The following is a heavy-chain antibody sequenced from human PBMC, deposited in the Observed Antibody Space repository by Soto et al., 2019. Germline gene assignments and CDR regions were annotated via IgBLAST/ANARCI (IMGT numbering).Heavy chain of an antibody. J-gene: IGHJ6*02. Sequence: QVQLVQSGAEVKKPGASVKVSCKASGYTFTSDGISWVRQAPGQGLEWMGWISAYNGNTNYAQKLQGRVTMTTDTSTSTAYMELRSLRSDDTAVYYCARGWRTLEWLFLPYGMDVWGQGTTVTVSS. D-gene: IGHD3-3*01. V-gene: IGHV1-18*01. CDR2: ISAYNGNT. CDR3: ARGWRTLEWLFLPYGMDV. CDR1: GYTFTSDG.